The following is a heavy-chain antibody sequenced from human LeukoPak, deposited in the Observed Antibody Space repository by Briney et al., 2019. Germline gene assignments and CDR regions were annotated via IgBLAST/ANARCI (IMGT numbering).Heavy chain of an antibody. CDR2: ISYDGSNK. CDR3: ARVAFDY. Sequence: GGSLRLSCAASGFTFSSYGMHWVRQAPGKGLEWVAVISYDGSNKYYADSVKGRFTISRDNSKNTLYLQMNSLRAEDTAVYYCARVAFDYWGQGTLVTVSS. J-gene: IGHJ4*02. V-gene: IGHV3-30*03. CDR1: GFTFSSYG.